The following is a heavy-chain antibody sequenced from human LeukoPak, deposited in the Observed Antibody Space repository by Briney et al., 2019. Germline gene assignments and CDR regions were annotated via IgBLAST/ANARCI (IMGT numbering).Heavy chain of an antibody. D-gene: IGHD3-22*01. Sequence: GASVKVSCKASGYTFTSYDINWVRQATGQGLEWMGWMNPNSGNTGYAQKFQGRVTMTRNTSISTAYMELSSLRFEDTAVYYCARGAYSSGYYTPYAFDIWGQGTMVTVSS. CDR2: MNPNSGNT. V-gene: IGHV1-8*01. CDR1: GYTFTSYD. J-gene: IGHJ3*02. CDR3: ARGAYSSGYYTPYAFDI.